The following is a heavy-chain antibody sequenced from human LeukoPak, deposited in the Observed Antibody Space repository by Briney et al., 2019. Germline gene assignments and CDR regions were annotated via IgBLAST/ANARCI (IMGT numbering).Heavy chain of an antibody. CDR2: IYHSGST. Sequence: PSETLSLTCAVSGGSISSGGYSWRWIRQPPGKGLEWIGYIYHSGSTYYNPSLKSRVTISVDRSKNQFSLKLSSVTAADTAVYYCARGFIVPAANGGSFDYWGQGTLVTVSS. D-gene: IGHD2-2*01. CDR1: GGSISSGGYS. CDR3: ARGFIVPAANGGSFDY. V-gene: IGHV4-30-2*01. J-gene: IGHJ4*02.